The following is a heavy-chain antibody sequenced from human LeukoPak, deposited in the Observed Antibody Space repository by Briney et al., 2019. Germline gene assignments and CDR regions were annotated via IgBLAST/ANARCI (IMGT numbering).Heavy chain of an antibody. V-gene: IGHV3-23*01. Sequence: GGSLRLSCAASGFTFSSYAVSWVRQAPGKGLEWVSSISGSGGSTYSADSVKGRFTISRDNSKNTLYLQMNSLRAEDTALYYCAKDRFCTNDICHGDFDYWGQGTLVTVSS. CDR2: ISGSGGST. CDR1: GFTFSSYA. CDR3: AKDRFCTNDICHGDFDY. D-gene: IGHD2-8*01. J-gene: IGHJ4*02.